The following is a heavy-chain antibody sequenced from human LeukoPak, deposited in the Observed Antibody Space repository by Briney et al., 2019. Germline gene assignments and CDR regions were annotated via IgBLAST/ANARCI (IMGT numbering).Heavy chain of an antibody. V-gene: IGHV1-2*02. J-gene: IGHJ4*02. D-gene: IGHD6-6*01. CDR3: ARDPSYSSSFGAIDY. Sequence: ASVKVSCKASGYTFTGYNMHWVRQAPGQGLEWMGWINPNSGGTNYAQKFQGRVTMTRDTSISTAYMELSRLRSDDTAVYYCARDPSYSSSFGAIDYWGQGTLVTVSS. CDR2: INPNSGGT. CDR1: GYTFTGYN.